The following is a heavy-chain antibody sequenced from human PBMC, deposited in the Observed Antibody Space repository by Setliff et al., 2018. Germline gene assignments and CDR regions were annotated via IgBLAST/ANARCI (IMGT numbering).Heavy chain of an antibody. J-gene: IGHJ5*02. Sequence: ASVKVSCKASGNRFTDYFLHWVRQAPGQGLEWMGWINPNSGDTHSAQKFQGRVTMTRDTSINTAYMELSSLTSDDTASYYCVRSGKFGMRFWFDQWGLGTLVTVSS. V-gene: IGHV1-2*02. D-gene: IGHD1-26*01. CDR2: INPNSGDT. CDR3: VRSGKFGMRFWFDQ. CDR1: GNRFTDYF.